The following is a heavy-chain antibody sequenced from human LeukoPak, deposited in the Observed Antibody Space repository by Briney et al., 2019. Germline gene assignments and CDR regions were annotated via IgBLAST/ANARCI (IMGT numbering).Heavy chain of an antibody. D-gene: IGHD7-27*01. Sequence: GASVKVSCKASGYTFTGYYMHWMRQAPGQGPEWMGRINPNSGGTNYAQRFQGRVTLTSDTSISTAYMELNNLRSDDTAVYYCARDVEARTWGLGNYWGQGTLVTVS. V-gene: IGHV1-2*06. J-gene: IGHJ4*02. CDR1: GYTFTGYY. CDR3: ARDVEARTWGLGNY. CDR2: INPNSGGT.